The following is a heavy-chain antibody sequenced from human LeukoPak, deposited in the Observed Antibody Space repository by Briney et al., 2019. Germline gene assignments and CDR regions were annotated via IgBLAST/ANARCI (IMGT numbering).Heavy chain of an antibody. CDR1: GFTFSNYG. Sequence: GGSLRLSCAASGFTFSNYGMQWVRQAPGKGLEWVAVISYDGSTKYYADSVKGRFTISRDDSKSTLYLQMNSLRAEDTAVYYCAKESGIRSYGAYFPHWAQGTLVTVSS. CDR3: AKESGIRSYGAYFPH. D-gene: IGHD4-17*01. V-gene: IGHV3-30*18. J-gene: IGHJ1*01. CDR2: ISYDGSTK.